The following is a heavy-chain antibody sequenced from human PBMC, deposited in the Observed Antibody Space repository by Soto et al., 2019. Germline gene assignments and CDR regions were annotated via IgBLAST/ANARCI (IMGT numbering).Heavy chain of an antibody. J-gene: IGHJ4*02. CDR3: ATFRFCTSTSCYGREGGF. D-gene: IGHD2-2*01. CDR2: MSGSGGYT. CDR1: GFTFSSYA. Sequence: EVQLLESGGGLVQPGGSLRLSCAAPGFTFSSYAMSWVRQAPGKGLEWVSTMSGSGGYTYYADSVEGRFAISRDNSKNTLYLQMADLRAEDTAVYYCATFRFCTSTSCYGREGGFWGQGTLVTVSS. V-gene: IGHV3-23*01.